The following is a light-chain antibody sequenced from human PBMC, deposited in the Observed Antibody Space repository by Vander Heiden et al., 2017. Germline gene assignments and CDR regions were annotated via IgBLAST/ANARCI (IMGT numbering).Light chain of an antibody. CDR2: AAS. J-gene: IGKJ5*01. V-gene: IGKV1-39*01. CDR3: QQSDSTPLT. CDR1: QSISSY. Sequence: DIQLTQSPSSLSASVGDRVTLTCRASQSISSYLNWYQQKPGKAPKLLIYAASSLQSGVPSRFSGSGSGTDFTLTISRLQPEDFATYYCQQSDSTPLTFGQGTQLEIK.